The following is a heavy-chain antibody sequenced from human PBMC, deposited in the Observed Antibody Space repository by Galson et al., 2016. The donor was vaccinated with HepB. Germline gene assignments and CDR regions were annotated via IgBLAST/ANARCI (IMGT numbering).Heavy chain of an antibody. CDR1: GFTFISYA. CDR3: ARDRYRWVTDCSGGNCYPFDY. D-gene: IGHD2-15*01. J-gene: IGHJ4*02. Sequence: SLRLSCAASGFTFISYAMHWVRQAPGKGLEWVALISYDGSNKYYADSVKGRFTISRDNSKKTLYLQMNSLRPEDTAVYYCARDRYRWVTDCSGGNCYPFDYGGQGTLVTVSS. CDR2: ISYDGSNK. V-gene: IGHV3-30*04.